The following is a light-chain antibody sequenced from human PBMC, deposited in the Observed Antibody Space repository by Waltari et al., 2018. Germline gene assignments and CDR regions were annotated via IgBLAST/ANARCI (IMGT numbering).Light chain of an antibody. CDR3: CSYAGLGIYV. J-gene: IGLJ1*01. V-gene: IGLV2-23*02. CDR2: EVT. CDR1: SSDVGNYNL. Sequence: QSGLTQPASVSGSPGQSITISCTGTSSDVGNYNLVPWYQQYPGKAPKLMVYEVTKRTSGFSVRFSGSKSGNTASLTIYGLQSEDEADYYCCSYAGLGIYVFGTGTKVTVL.